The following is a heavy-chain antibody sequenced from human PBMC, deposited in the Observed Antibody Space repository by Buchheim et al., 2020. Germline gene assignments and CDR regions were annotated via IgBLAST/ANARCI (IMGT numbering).Heavy chain of an antibody. CDR2: STTSGTTV. CDR3: ARVWGSGSYRWVLDY. Sequence: QVQLVESGGGLVKPGGSLRLSCAASGFTFSDYYMSWIRQAPGKGLQWISSSTTSGTTVDYADSVKGRFTVSRDHTKNSLYRKMNNRRAEDTAVYYCARVWGSGSYRWVLDYWGQGT. J-gene: IGHJ4*02. D-gene: IGHD3-10*01. V-gene: IGHV3-11*01. CDR1: GFTFSDYY.